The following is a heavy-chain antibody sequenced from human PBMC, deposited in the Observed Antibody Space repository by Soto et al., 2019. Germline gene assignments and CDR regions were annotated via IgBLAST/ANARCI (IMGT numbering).Heavy chain of an antibody. J-gene: IGHJ6*03. V-gene: IGHV3-23*01. Sequence: GGSLRLSCAASGFTSSNYAMSWVRQAPGKGLEWVSAISGTGGSTYYADSVKGRFTISRDNSKNTLYLQMNSLRAEDTAVYYCAKSSGNRIAAVNYYYYMDVWGKGTTVTVSS. CDR1: GFTSSNYA. CDR3: AKSSGNRIAAVNYYYYMDV. D-gene: IGHD6-13*01. CDR2: ISGTGGST.